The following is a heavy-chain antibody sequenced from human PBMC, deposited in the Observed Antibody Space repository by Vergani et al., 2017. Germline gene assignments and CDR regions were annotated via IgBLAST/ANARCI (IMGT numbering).Heavy chain of an antibody. D-gene: IGHD6-19*01. J-gene: IGHJ3*01. CDR3: ARDTAVADDVFDL. CDR1: GTSVSSGTHY. CDR2: IYTSGST. Sequence: QVQLQESGPGLVRPSETLSLTCSVSGTSVSSGTHYWNWIRQPADKTLEWIGRIYTSGSTDYNPTLRSRITLSLVRSTNQVSLNVSSVTAADTAVYFCARDTAVADDVFDLWGQGTLVSVSA. V-gene: IGHV4-61*02.